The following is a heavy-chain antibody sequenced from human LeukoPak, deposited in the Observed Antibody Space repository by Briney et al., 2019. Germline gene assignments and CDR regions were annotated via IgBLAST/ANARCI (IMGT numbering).Heavy chain of an antibody. Sequence: GGSLRLSCEASGFSVSSNAMAWVRQAPGKGLEWVSYISSSGSTIYYADSVKGRFTISRDNAKNTLYLQMNSLRAEDTAVYYCARDPIAYYYDSSGYLDYWGQGTLVTVSS. CDR1: GFSVSSNA. D-gene: IGHD3-22*01. CDR2: ISSSGSTI. V-gene: IGHV3-48*03. CDR3: ARDPIAYYYDSSGYLDY. J-gene: IGHJ4*02.